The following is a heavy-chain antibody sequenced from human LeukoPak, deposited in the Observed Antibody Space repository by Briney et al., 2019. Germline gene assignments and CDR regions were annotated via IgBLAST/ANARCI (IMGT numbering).Heavy chain of an antibody. V-gene: IGHV4-59*08. J-gene: IGHJ5*02. CDR2: IYYSGST. Sequence: PSETLSLTCTVSGGSISGYYWSWIRQPPGKGLEWIGYIYYSGSTNYNPSLKSRVTISVDTSKNQFSLKLSSVTAADTAVYYCARHVPYYYGSGARWFDPWGQGTLVTVSS. D-gene: IGHD3-10*01. CDR3: ARHVPYYYGSGARWFDP. CDR1: GGSISGYY.